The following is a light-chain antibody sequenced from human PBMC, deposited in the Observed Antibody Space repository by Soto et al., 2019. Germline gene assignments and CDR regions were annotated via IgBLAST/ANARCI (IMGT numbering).Light chain of an antibody. V-gene: IGLV1-44*01. CDR1: SSNIGSNT. CDR2: NNN. Sequence: QSVLTQPPSASGTPGQRVTISCSGSSSNIGSNTVNWYQQLPGTAPKLLIYNNNQRPSGVPDRFSGSKSGTSASLAISGLQSEDEADYYCAAWDERLNGLVFGTGTKLTVL. J-gene: IGLJ1*01. CDR3: AAWDERLNGLV.